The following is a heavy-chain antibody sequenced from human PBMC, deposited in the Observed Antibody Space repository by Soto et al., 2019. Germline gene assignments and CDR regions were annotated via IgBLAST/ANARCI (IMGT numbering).Heavy chain of an antibody. CDR3: HCSSFV. D-gene: IGHD6-6*01. CDR2: ITTSSNYI. CDR1: GFTFSSYT. Sequence: EVQLVESGGGLVKPGGSLRLSCAASGFTFSSYTMNWVRQAPGKGLEWVSSITTSSNYIYYADSVKGRFTISRDNAKNSLYMQMNSLRAEDTAVYYCHCSSFVWGQGALVTVSS. V-gene: IGHV3-21*06. J-gene: IGHJ4*02.